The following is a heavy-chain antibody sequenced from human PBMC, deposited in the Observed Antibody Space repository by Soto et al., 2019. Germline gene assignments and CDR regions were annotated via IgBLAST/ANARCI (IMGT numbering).Heavy chain of an antibody. CDR1: GFTFSSYG. V-gene: IGHV3-30*18. J-gene: IGHJ3*02. D-gene: IGHD6-19*01. CDR2: ISYDGSNK. CDR3: AKDSSSGWYHDAFDI. Sequence: PVGSLRLSCAASGFTFSSYGMHWVRQAPGKGLEWVAVISYDGSNKYYADSVKGRFTISRDNSKNTLYLQMNSLRAEDTAVYYCAKDSSSGWYHDAFDIWGQGTMVTVSS.